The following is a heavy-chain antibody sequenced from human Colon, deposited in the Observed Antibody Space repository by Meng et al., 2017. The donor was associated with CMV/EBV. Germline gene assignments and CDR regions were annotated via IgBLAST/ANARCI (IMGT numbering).Heavy chain of an antibody. CDR3: ARAKGALCGGDCPAGY. J-gene: IGHJ4*02. Sequence: GESLKISCAASGFTFSSYEMNWVRQAPGKGLEWVSYISSSSSTIYYADSVKGRFTISRDNAKNSLYLQMNSLRAEDTAVYYCARAKGALCGGDCPAGYWGQGTLVTVSS. CDR2: ISSSSSTI. D-gene: IGHD2-21*01. CDR1: GFTFSSYE. V-gene: IGHV3-48*03.